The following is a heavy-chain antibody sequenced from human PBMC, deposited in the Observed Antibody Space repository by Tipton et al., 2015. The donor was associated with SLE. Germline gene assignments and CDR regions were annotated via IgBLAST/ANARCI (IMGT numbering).Heavy chain of an antibody. D-gene: IGHD1-26*01. CDR1: GGSISGSNYY. V-gene: IGHV4-39*06. Sequence: TLSLTCTVSGGSISGSNYYWDWIRQPPGKRPEWIGYIFTTGNTYYNPSLKSRVTISIDTSKNQFALKVTTVTAADTAGYYCARLGQRRLSGSYHYGSFDIWGQGTMVIVSS. CDR3: ARLGQRRLSGSYHYGSFDI. J-gene: IGHJ3*02. CDR2: IFTTGNT.